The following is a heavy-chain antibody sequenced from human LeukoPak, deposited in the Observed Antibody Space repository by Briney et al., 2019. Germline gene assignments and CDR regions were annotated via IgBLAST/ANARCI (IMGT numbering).Heavy chain of an antibody. CDR3: ARAREEAAASGFDY. D-gene: IGHD6-13*01. Sequence: GGSLRLSCAASGFTFSSYEMNWVRQAPGKGLEWVSYISSSGSTIYYADSVKGRFTISRDNAKNSLYLQMNSPRAEDTAVYYCARAREEAAASGFDYWGQGTLVTASS. V-gene: IGHV3-48*03. CDR2: ISSSGSTI. J-gene: IGHJ4*02. CDR1: GFTFSSYE.